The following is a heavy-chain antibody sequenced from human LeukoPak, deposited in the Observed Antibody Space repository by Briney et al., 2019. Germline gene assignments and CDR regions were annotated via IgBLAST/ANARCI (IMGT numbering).Heavy chain of an antibody. Sequence: GESLKISCKGSGYSFTTYWIAWVRHMPGKGLEWMGIIYPGDSHTRYSPSFQGQVTISADQSITTAYLQWSSLKASDTAMYYCSTSNSSSWYRMDYWGQGTQVTVSS. J-gene: IGHJ4*02. CDR1: GYSFTTYW. CDR3: STSNSSSWYRMDY. V-gene: IGHV5-51*01. CDR2: IYPGDSHT. D-gene: IGHD6-13*01.